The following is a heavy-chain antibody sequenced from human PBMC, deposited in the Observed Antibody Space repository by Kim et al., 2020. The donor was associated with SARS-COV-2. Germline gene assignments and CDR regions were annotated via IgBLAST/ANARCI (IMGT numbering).Heavy chain of an antibody. J-gene: IGHJ4*02. D-gene: IGHD3-16*01. CDR2: ISGSGGNT. Sequence: GGSLRLSCVASGFTFSTNAMSWVRQAPGKGLEWVSGISGSGGNTWYADSVKGRFTISRDNSKNTTYLQMSSLRAEDTALYYCAKDGDYVWGSNWDFDYWGQGTLVTVSS. CDR3: AKDGDYVWGSNWDFDY. V-gene: IGHV3-23*01. CDR1: GFTFSTNA.